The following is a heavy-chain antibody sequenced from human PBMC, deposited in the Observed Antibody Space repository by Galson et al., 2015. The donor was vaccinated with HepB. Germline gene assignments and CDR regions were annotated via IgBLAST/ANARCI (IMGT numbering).Heavy chain of an antibody. CDR3: AKTYYYDSSGYYYARSTFAY. CDR2: ISGSGGST. J-gene: IGHJ4*02. D-gene: IGHD3-22*01. Sequence: SLRLSCAASGFTFSSYAMSWVRQAPGKGLEWVSAISGSGGSTYYADSVKGRFTISRDNSKNTLYLQMNSLRAEDTAVYYCAKTYYYDSSGYYYARSTFAYWGPGTLVTVSS. V-gene: IGHV3-23*01. CDR1: GFTFSSYA.